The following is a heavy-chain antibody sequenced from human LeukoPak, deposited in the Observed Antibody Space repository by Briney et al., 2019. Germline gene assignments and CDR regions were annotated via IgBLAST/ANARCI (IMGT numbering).Heavy chain of an antibody. Sequence: GASVKVSCKASGGTFSSYAISWVRQAPGQGLEWMGGIIPIFGTANYAQKFQGRVTITADESTSTAYMELSSLRSEDTAVYYCARAPCSSTSCYAGDYWGQGTLVTVSS. CDR1: GGTFSSYA. CDR3: ARAPCSSTSCYAGDY. CDR2: IIPIFGTA. V-gene: IGHV1-69*01. D-gene: IGHD2-2*01. J-gene: IGHJ4*02.